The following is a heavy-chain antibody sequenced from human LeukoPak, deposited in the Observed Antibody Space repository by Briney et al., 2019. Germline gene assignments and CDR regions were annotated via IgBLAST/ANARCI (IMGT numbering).Heavy chain of an antibody. CDR2: ISSSAI. J-gene: IGHJ4*02. CDR3: ARDGRIQWELDY. CDR1: GFTFSNYP. D-gene: IGHD1-26*01. V-gene: IGHV3-48*01. Sequence: GGSLRLSCAASGFTFSNYPMNWVRQAPGKGLEWVSYISSSAIYYADSVRGRFTISRDNAKNSLSLQMNSLRADDTAVYYCARDGRIQWELDYWGQGILVTVSS.